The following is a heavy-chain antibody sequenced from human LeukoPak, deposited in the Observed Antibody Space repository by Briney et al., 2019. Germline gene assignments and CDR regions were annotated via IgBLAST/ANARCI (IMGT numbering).Heavy chain of an antibody. CDR1: GFTVSSNY. J-gene: IGHJ6*03. V-gene: IGHV3-53*01. Sequence: GGSLRLSCAASGFTVSSNYMSWVRQAPGKGLEWVSVIYSGGSTYYADFVKGRFTISRDNSKNTLYLQMNSLRAEDTAVYYCARVIGGSLQFNYYYYMDVWGKGTTVTVSS. CDR2: IYSGGST. CDR3: ARVIGGSLQFNYYYYMDV. D-gene: IGHD1-26*01.